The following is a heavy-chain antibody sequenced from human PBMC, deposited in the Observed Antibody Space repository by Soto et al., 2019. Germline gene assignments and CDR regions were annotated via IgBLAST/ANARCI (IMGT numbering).Heavy chain of an antibody. CDR3: ARRGVANSRDAFDI. J-gene: IGHJ3*02. V-gene: IGHV1-69*01. CDR2: AIPVYGST. CDR1: GGTFSSYA. Sequence: QVQLVQSGAEVKKPGTSVKVSCEVSGGTFSSYAITWVRQAPGQGLEWLGGAIPVYGSTNYAQKFQGRVTITAGESATTTFMELSSLRSDDTAVYYCARRGVANSRDAFDIWGQGTLVTVS. D-gene: IGHD1-26*01.